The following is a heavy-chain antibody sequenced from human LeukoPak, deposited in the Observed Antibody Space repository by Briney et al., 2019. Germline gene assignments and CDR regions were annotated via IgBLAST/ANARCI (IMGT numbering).Heavy chain of an antibody. CDR2: ISGSGGST. J-gene: IGHJ4*02. Sequence: GGSLRLSCAPSGFTFSSYAMSWVRQAPGKGLEWVSAISGSGGSTYYADSVKGRFTISRDNSKNTLYLQMNSLRAEDTAVYYCAKEAPVFRRIGGYDSSGLFDYWGQGTLVTVSS. V-gene: IGHV3-23*01. CDR1: GFTFSSYA. D-gene: IGHD3-22*01. CDR3: AKEAPVFRRIGGYDSSGLFDY.